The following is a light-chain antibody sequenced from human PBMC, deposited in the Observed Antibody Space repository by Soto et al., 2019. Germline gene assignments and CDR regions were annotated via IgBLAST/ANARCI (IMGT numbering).Light chain of an antibody. J-gene: IGKJ1*01. CDR1: QSVSSN. CDR3: QQYNNWPRT. V-gene: IGKV3-15*01. CDR2: GSS. Sequence: EIVMTQSPATLSVSPGERATLSCRASQSVSSNLAWYQQKPGQAPRLLIYGSSTRATGIPARFSGSGSGTEFSLTINSLQSEDFAVYYCQQYNNWPRTFCQGTKVEIK.